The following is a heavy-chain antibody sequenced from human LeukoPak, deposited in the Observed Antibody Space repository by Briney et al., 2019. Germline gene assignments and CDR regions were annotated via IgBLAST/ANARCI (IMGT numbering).Heavy chain of an antibody. CDR3: AKEERAWDYV. CDR2: ISASGGTT. V-gene: IGHV3-23*01. D-gene: IGHD4-17*01. Sequence: GGSLTLSCAASGFTFSTYAMSWVRQAPGKGLEWVSGISASGGTTYYADSVKGRFTISRDNAKNTLYLQMSSLRAEDTAVYYCAKEERAWDYVGGQGTLVTVSS. J-gene: IGHJ4*02. CDR1: GFTFSTYA.